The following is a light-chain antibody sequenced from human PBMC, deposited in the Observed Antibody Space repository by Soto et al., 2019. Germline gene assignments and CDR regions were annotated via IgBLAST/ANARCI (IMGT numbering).Light chain of an antibody. CDR2: DVS. CDR1: SSDFGGYNY. J-gene: IGLJ1*01. Sequence: QSVLTQPASVSGSPGQSIPISCTGTSSDFGGYNYVSWYQQHPGKAPKLMIYDVSNRPSGVSNRFSGSKSGNTASLTISGLQAEDEADYYCSSYTSSSTLGVFGTGTKVTVL. V-gene: IGLV2-14*01. CDR3: SSYTSSSTLGV.